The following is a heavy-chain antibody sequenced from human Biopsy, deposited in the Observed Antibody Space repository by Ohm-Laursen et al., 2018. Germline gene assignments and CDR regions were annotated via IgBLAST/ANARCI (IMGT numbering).Heavy chain of an antibody. CDR2: NNPSGSTA. J-gene: IGHJ4*02. CDR1: GGTFSNYG. Sequence: ASVKVSCKAPGGTFSNYGVNWVRQAPGQGLEWMGRNNPSGSTASYPQKFQGRVTMTRDTSKSTVYMELSSLRSANTAAYFCAINSGWSEVPCYFHYWGQGTLVTVSS. V-gene: IGHV1-46*01. D-gene: IGHD3-10*01. CDR3: AINSGWSEVPCYFHY.